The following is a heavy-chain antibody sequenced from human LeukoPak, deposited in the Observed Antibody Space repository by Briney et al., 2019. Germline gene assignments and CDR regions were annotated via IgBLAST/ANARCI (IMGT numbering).Heavy chain of an antibody. V-gene: IGHV1-69*04. CDR2: IIPILGIA. Sequence: SVKVSCKASGGTFSSYAISWVRQAPGQGLEWMGRIIPILGIANYAQKLQGRVTITADTSTSTAYMELRSLRSDDTAVYYCARDDYGDYGAFDIWGQGTMVTVSS. CDR3: ARDDYGDYGAFDI. D-gene: IGHD4-17*01. J-gene: IGHJ3*02. CDR1: GGTFSSYA.